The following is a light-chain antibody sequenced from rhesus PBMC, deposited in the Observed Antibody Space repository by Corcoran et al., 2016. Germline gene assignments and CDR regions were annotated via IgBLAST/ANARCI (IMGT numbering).Light chain of an antibody. Sequence: EIVMTQSPATLSLSPGERATLSCRASQSVSSYVAWYQQKPEQAPRLLIYGTSSRATGIPDRFSCSGSGTDFTLTISSLEPEDFAVYYCQQYSNWPRTFGQGTKVEIK. CDR2: GTS. CDR3: QQYSNWPRT. CDR1: QSVSSY. J-gene: IGKJ1*01. V-gene: IGKV3S9*01.